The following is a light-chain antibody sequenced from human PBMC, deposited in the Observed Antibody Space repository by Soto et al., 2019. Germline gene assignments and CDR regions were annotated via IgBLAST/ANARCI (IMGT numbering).Light chain of an antibody. CDR2: GSS. V-gene: IGKV3-20*01. Sequence: EVVLTQSPGTLSLSPGERATLSCRASQSVSNKYLAWDQQKPGQAPRLLIFGSSDRATGIPDRFSGSGSGTDFTLTISRLEPEDFAVYYCQQYGSSPPYTFGQGTKLEIK. CDR3: QQYGSSPPYT. CDR1: QSVSNKY. J-gene: IGKJ2*01.